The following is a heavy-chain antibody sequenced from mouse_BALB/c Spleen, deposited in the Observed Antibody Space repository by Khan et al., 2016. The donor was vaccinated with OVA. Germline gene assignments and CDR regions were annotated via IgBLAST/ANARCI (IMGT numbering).Heavy chain of an antibody. CDR1: GFTFSSYA. CDR2: INSGGST. V-gene: IGHV5-6-5*01. Sequence: EVELVESGGGLVKPGGSLKLSCAASGFTFSSYAVSWIRQTPEKRLEWVASINSGGSTHYPDSVKGRLTISRDEARNILYLQMSSLRSEDTAMYYCTRLVDYWGQGTSVTVSS. CDR3: TRLVDY. J-gene: IGHJ4*01.